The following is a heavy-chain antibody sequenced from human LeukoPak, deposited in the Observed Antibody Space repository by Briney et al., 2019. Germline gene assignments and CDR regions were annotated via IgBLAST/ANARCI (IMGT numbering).Heavy chain of an antibody. V-gene: IGHV4-34*01. Sequence: PSETLSLTCAVYGGSFSGYYWSWIRQPPGKGLEWIGEINHSGSTNYNPSLKSQVTISVDTSKNQFSLKLSSVTAADTAVYYCARADGCSGGSCYYRHFDYWGQGTLVTVSS. CDR1: GGSFSGYY. J-gene: IGHJ4*02. D-gene: IGHD2-15*01. CDR3: ARADGCSGGSCYYRHFDY. CDR2: INHSGST.